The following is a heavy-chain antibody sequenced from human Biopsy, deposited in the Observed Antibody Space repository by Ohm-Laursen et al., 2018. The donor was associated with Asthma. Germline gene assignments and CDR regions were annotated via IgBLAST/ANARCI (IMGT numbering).Heavy chain of an antibody. Sequence: SVKVSCKASGDSFSNYAISWVRQAPGQGLEWMGGLIPVLGTPDHAQMFEGRVTITADESTSTAYMELSSLSSEDAAVYYCARDRMPTIIPDPYYYHGIDVWGQGTTVTVSS. CDR1: GDSFSNYA. CDR2: LIPVLGTP. J-gene: IGHJ6*02. D-gene: IGHD2-21*01. CDR3: ARDRMPTIIPDPYYYHGIDV. V-gene: IGHV1-69*13.